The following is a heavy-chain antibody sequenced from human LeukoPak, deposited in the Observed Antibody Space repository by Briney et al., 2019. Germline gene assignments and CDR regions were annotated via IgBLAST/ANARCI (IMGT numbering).Heavy chain of an antibody. V-gene: IGHV3-48*01. J-gene: IGHJ4*02. CDR3: ARDPRGPTGYDHSGRDSFDY. Sequence: GGSLRLSCAASGFTFSSYSMYWVRQAPGKGLEWVSYISSSSNTIYYADSVKGRFTISRDNAKNSLYLQMNSLRAEDTAVYYCARDPRGPTGYDHSGRDSFDYWGQGTLVTVSS. CDR1: GFTFSSYS. D-gene: IGHD3-22*01. CDR2: ISSSSNTI.